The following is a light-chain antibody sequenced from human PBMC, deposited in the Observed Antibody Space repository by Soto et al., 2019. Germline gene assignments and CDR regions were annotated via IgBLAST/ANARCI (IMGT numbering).Light chain of an antibody. CDR1: QSISSW. CDR2: DAS. Sequence: DIQMTQSPSTLSASVGDRVTMTCRASQSISSWLAWYQQKPGKAPKLLIYDASSLESGVPLRFSGSGSGTEFTLTISSLQPDDFATYYCQQYSTYWTFGQGTKVDIK. CDR3: QQYSTYWT. J-gene: IGKJ1*01. V-gene: IGKV1-5*01.